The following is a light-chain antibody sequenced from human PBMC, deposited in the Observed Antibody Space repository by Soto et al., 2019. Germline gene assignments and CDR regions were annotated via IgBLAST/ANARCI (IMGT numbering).Light chain of an antibody. V-gene: IGKV1-27*01. CDR1: QYIGRY. CDR3: QQYNNWPRT. Sequence: DIQMTQSPSSLSASVGDRVTITFRAGQYIGRYLNWYQQKPGKAPKLLIYAASTLQSGVPSRFSGSGSGTDFTLTISSLQSEDFAIYYCQQYNNWPRTFGQGTRWIS. CDR2: AAS. J-gene: IGKJ1*01.